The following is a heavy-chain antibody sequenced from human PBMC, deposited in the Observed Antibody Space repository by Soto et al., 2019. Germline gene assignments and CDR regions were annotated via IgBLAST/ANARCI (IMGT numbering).Heavy chain of an antibody. V-gene: IGHV3-30-3*01. D-gene: IGHD3-10*01. CDR2: TSSDDNHK. CDR1: GLSFSDSA. Sequence: SGGGVVQPGRSLRLSCAASGLSFSDSAMHWVRQAPGKGLEWVALTSSDDNHKYYADSVKGRFTISRDNSNNTLFLQMDSLRPDDTAKYYCARASGPPGYFFDFWGQGALVTVSS. J-gene: IGHJ4*02. CDR3: ARASGPPGYFFDF.